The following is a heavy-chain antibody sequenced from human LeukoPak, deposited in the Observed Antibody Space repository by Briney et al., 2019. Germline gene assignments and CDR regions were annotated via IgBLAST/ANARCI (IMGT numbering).Heavy chain of an antibody. Sequence: GGSLRLSCAASGFTVITNDMTWGRQAPGKGLEWVSVLYSDGNTKYAHSVHGRFTISRDNSKNTLYLEMNSLSPDDPAVYYCARGVEPLAANTLAYWGQGTMVTVSS. V-gene: IGHV3-53*01. D-gene: IGHD1-14*01. CDR3: ARGVEPLAANTLAY. CDR1: GFTVITND. J-gene: IGHJ4*02. CDR2: LYSDGNT.